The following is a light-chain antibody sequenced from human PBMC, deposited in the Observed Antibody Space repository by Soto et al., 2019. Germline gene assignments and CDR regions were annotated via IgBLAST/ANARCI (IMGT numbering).Light chain of an antibody. Sequence: QSALTQPRSVSGSPGQSVTISCTGTSSDVGGYNYVSWYQQHPGKAPKLIIYDVSKWPSGVPDRFSGSKSGNTASLTISGLQAEDEADYYCCSYAGSYTFLFGGGTKVTVL. CDR1: SSDVGGYNY. J-gene: IGLJ2*01. CDR2: DVS. CDR3: CSYAGSYTFL. V-gene: IGLV2-11*01.